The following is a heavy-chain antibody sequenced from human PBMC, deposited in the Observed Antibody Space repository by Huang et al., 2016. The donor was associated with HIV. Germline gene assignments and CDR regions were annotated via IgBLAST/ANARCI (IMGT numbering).Heavy chain of an antibody. CDR2: VYYSGTT. CDR3: ARDQGRRAVGGIDNWFDP. J-gene: IGHJ5*02. Sequence: VHLQESGPGLVKPSETLSLTCTVSGDSINSHYWSWIRQPPGKGLEWIGTVYYSGTTKYTPGLECRVTLSVDTSQNHFSLRLTSVTTADTAIYYCARDQGRRAVGGIDNWFDPWGQGTLVTVSS. V-gene: IGHV4-59*11. CDR1: GDSINSHY. D-gene: IGHD6-19*01.